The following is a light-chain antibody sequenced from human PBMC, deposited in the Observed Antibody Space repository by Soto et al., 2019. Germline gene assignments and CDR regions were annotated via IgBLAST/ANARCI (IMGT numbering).Light chain of an antibody. Sequence: EIVMSQSPATLSVSTGERATLSCRASQSVTTNLAWYQQTPGQAPRLLIYGASIRATGVPPRFSGSGSGTEFTLTISSLQSEDFAVYYCQQYDDWPPFTFGQGTTLEIK. CDR1: QSVTTN. CDR2: GAS. V-gene: IGKV3-15*01. J-gene: IGKJ2*01. CDR3: QQYDDWPPFT.